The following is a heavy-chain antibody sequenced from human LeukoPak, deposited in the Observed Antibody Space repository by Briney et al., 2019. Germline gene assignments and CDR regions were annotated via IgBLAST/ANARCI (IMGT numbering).Heavy chain of an antibody. CDR1: GFTFSNAW. Sequence: GGSLRLSCAASGFTFSNAWMSWVRQAPGKGLKWVGRIKSKTDGGTTDYAAPVKGRFTISRDDSKNTLYLQMNSLKTEDTAVYYCTTAGLGYCSGGSCLDAFDIWGEGTMVTVAS. CDR2: IKSKTDGGTT. V-gene: IGHV3-15*01. D-gene: IGHD2-15*01. CDR3: TTAGLGYCSGGSCLDAFDI. J-gene: IGHJ3*02.